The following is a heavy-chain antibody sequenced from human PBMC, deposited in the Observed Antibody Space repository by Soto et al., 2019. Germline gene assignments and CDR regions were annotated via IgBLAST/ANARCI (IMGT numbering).Heavy chain of an antibody. Sequence: SENLSPRWAVAGGSGVGGGHPWSWIRQPPVKGLEWIGFISPSGSPAYNPSLKSRVTISVDRSNNQISLELSSVTAADTAVYYCARGVLAWGPGSLVAVTS. V-gene: IGHV4-30-2*01. CDR3: ARGVLA. J-gene: IGHJ5*02. CDR1: GGSGVGGGHP. CDR2: ISPSGSP. D-gene: IGHD2-8*01.